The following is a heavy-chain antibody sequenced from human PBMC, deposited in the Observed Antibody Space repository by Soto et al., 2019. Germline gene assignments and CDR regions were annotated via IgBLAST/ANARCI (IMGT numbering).Heavy chain of an antibody. J-gene: IGHJ4*02. V-gene: IGHV3-48*02. CDR3: ARAPSNVIFMIVVASGATVDY. D-gene: IGHD3-22*01. CDR2: ISSSSSTI. Sequence: GGSLRLSCAASGFTFSSYSMNWVRQAPGKGLEWVSYISSSSSTIYYADSVKGRFTISRDNAKNSLYLQMNSLRDEDTAVYYCARAPSNVIFMIVVASGATVDYWGQGTLVTVYS. CDR1: GFTFSSYS.